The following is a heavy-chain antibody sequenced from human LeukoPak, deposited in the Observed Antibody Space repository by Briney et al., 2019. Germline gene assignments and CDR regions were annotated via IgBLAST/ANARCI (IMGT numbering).Heavy chain of an antibody. V-gene: IGHV1-8*01. J-gene: IGHJ4*02. Sequence: GASVKVSCKASGYTFTSYDINWVRQATGQGLEWMGWMNPNSGNTGYAQKFQGRVTMTRNTPISTAFMELSSVRSEDTAVYYCARRNTIMVAGLDYWGQGTLVTVSS. CDR1: GYTFTSYD. CDR3: ARRNTIMVAGLDY. CDR2: MNPNSGNT. D-gene: IGHD5-24*01.